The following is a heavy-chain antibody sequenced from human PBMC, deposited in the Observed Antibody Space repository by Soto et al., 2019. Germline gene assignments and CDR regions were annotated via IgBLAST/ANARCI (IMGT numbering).Heavy chain of an antibody. J-gene: IGHJ4*02. Sequence: QVQLVQSGAEVKKPGSSVKVSCKASGGTFSSYTISWVRQAPGQGLEWMGRIIPILGIANYAQKFQGRVTSPADKSTSTAYMELSSLRSEDTAVYYCARGVMTTLTSHWGQGTLVTVSS. V-gene: IGHV1-69*02. CDR2: IIPILGIA. CDR3: ARGVMTTLTSH. CDR1: GGTFSSYT. D-gene: IGHD4-4*01.